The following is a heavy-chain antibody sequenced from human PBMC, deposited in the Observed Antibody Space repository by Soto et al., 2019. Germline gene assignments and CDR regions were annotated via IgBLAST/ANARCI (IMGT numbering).Heavy chain of an antibody. CDR2: IYNGGRT. CDR3: ARDLWGYCGADCYPLDV. J-gene: IGHJ6*02. Sequence: SETLSLTCTVSGCSISDHCYMWIRQSPGKGLEYIGYIYNGGRTDYNPSLKSRVIISVDTSKNQFSLKLNSVTAADTAVYYCARDLWGYCGADCYPLDVWGQGTTVTVSS. V-gene: IGHV4-59*11. D-gene: IGHD2-21*02. CDR1: GCSISDHC.